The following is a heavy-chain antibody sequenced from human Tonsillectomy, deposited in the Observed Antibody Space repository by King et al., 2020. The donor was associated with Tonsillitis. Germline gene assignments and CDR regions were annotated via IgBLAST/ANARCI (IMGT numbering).Heavy chain of an antibody. CDR3: ARPAGILEWFSSMDV. CDR2: ISYVGIKK. D-gene: IGHD3-3*01. CDR1: GLTFSTYV. Sequence: VQLVESGGGVVQPGSSLSLSCAAPGLTFSTYVMHWVRQPQGKGLEGVEVISYVGIKKYNANSVKGRFTISRDNSKNTLYLQMNSLRPEDTAVYYCARPAGILEWFSSMDVWGQGTTVTVSS. V-gene: IGHV3-30-3*01. J-gene: IGHJ6*02.